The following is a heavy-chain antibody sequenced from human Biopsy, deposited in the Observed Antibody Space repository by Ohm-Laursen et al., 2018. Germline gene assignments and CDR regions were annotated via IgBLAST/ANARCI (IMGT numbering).Heavy chain of an antibody. CDR3: AKGITVYGVVLPYYFDD. J-gene: IGHJ4*02. V-gene: IGHV4-59*11. Sequence: GTLSLTCTVSGASLSSHYWSWIRQPPGKGLEWLGFFYGSGNTYYNPSLKSRVTISVDPSKNQFSLKLNAVTAADTAVYYCAKGITVYGVVLPYYFDDWGQGTLVTVSS. CDR2: FYGSGNT. CDR1: GASLSSHY. D-gene: IGHD3-3*01.